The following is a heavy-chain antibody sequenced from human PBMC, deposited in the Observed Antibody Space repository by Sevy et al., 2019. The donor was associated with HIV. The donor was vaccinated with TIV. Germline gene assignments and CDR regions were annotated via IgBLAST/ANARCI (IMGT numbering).Heavy chain of an antibody. Sequence: GGSLRLSCAASGFTFSSYAMHWVRQAPGKGLEWVAVISYDGSNKYYADSVKGRFTISRDNSKNTLYLQMNSLMAEDKAAYYCARGWDYGDYPKYYYYYYMDVWGKGTTVTVSS. CDR2: ISYDGSNK. J-gene: IGHJ6*03. CDR1: GFTFSSYA. D-gene: IGHD4-17*01. V-gene: IGHV3-30-3*01. CDR3: ARGWDYGDYPKYYYYYYMDV.